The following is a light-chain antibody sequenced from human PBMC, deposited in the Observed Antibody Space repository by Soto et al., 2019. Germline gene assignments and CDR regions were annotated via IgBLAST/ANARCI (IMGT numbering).Light chain of an antibody. CDR3: QRYGTSPPLT. CDR2: DAS. Sequence: EIVLTQSPDTLSLSPGERATLSCRASQSVSSNYLAWYQQKPGQAPRLLIYDASSRATGIPDRFSASGSATYFTLTISRLEPEDFAVYYCQRYGTSPPLTFGGGTKVEIK. V-gene: IGKV3-20*01. CDR1: QSVSSNY. J-gene: IGKJ4*01.